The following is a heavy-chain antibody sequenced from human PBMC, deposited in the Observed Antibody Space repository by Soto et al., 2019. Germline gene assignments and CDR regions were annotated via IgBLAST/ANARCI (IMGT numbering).Heavy chain of an antibody. J-gene: IGHJ4*02. CDR1: GFTFSSYS. CDR3: ARDNGSDWTYFDY. CDR2: ISSSSSYI. D-gene: IGHD1-1*01. Sequence: EVQLVESGGGLVKPGGSLRLSCAASGFTFSSYSMNWVRQAPGKGLEWVSSISSSSSYIYYADSVKGRFTISRDNAKNSLYLQMNSLRAEDTAVYYCARDNGSDWTYFDYWGQGTMVTVSS. V-gene: IGHV3-21*01.